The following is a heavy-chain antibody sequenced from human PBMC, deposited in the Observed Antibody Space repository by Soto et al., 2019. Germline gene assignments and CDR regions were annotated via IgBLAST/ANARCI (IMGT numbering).Heavy chain of an antibody. CDR2: SGGSGGST. CDR1: GFTCSSCA. CDR3: AKDFGTYYDFWSGYDFPLFDY. D-gene: IGHD3-3*01. V-gene: IGHV3-23*01. J-gene: IGHJ4*02. Sequence: GGSLTLSCAASGFTCSSCAMSWVRQAPGKGLEWVAASGGSGGSTDYADSVKGRFTISRDNSKNTLYLQMNRLRAEDTAVYYCAKDFGTYYDFWSGYDFPLFDYWGQGTLVTVSS.